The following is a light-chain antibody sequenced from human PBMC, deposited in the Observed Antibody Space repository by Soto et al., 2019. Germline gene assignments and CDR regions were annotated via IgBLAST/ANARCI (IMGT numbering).Light chain of an antibody. CDR2: AAS. CDR3: QHYGSSPWT. J-gene: IGKJ1*01. CDR1: QSVGSNF. V-gene: IGKV3-20*01. Sequence: EIGVRQATGTLFLSSREKTTLSCRASQSVGSNFLAWYQQKPGQAPRLLINAASSRARGIPDRFSGSGSGTDFTLTISGLEAEDFAVYYCQHYGSSPWTVGQGTKV.